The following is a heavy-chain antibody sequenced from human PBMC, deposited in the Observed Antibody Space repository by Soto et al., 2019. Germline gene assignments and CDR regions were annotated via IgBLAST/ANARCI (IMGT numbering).Heavy chain of an antibody. Sequence: GSLRLSFAASRFTFSSYAMSWVRPSPGKGLEWVSAISGSGGSTYYADSVKGRFTISRDNSKNTLYLQMNSLRAEDTAVYYCAKFGVLTMIVVAPEWGQGTLVTVSS. CDR2: ISGSGGST. V-gene: IGHV3-23*01. CDR1: RFTFSSYA. D-gene: IGHD3-22*01. CDR3: AKFGVLTMIVVAPE. J-gene: IGHJ4*02.